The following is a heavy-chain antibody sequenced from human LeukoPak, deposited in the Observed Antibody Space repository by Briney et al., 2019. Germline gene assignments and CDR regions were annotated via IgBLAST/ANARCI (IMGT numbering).Heavy chain of an antibody. CDR1: GGSFSGYY. CDR2: INHSGST. CDR3: ARDSRYYDSSGYFDY. J-gene: IGHJ4*02. D-gene: IGHD3-22*01. Sequence: PSETLSLTCAVYGGSFSGYYWSWIRQPPGKGLEWIGEINHSGSTNYNPSLKSRVTISVDTSKNQFSLKLSSVTAEDTAVYYCARDSRYYDSSGYFDYWGQGTLVTVSS. V-gene: IGHV4-34*01.